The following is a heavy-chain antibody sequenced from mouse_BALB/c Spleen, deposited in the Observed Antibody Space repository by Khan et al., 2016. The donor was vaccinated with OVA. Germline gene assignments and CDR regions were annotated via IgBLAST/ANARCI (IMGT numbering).Heavy chain of an antibody. V-gene: IGHV9-2-1*01. J-gene: IGHJ3*01. CDR3: ARRRDYVLAY. D-gene: IGHD2-4*01. Sequence: QIELVQSGPELKKPGETVKISCKASGYTFTDYSMHWVKQAPGKGLKWMGWINTETGEPTYADDFKGRFAFSLETSASTAYLQINNLKNEDTATYFGARRRDYVLAYWGQGTLVTVSA. CDR2: INTETGEP. CDR1: GYTFTDYS.